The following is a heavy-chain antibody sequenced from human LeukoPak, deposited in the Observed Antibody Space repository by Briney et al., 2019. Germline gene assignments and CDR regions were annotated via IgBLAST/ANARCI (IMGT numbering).Heavy chain of an antibody. CDR2: INHRGDT. Sequence: PSETLSLTCADGGSFSAYYWSRIRQSPGKGLEWIAEINHRGDTNYNPSVKSRVSISVDTSKNQFSLKVTSLTAADTAVYYCARGPTISETGYFDYWGQGTLVTVSS. D-gene: IGHD1-1*01. CDR1: GGSFSAYY. CDR3: ARGPTISETGYFDY. V-gene: IGHV4-34*01. J-gene: IGHJ4*03.